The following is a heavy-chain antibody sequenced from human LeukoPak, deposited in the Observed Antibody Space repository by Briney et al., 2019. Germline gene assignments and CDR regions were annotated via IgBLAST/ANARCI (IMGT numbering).Heavy chain of an antibody. CDR1: GFTFSNSA. D-gene: IGHD2-2*01. V-gene: IGHV1-58*02. CDR3: AAEIYGSNTDCCTFDF. J-gene: IGHJ3*01. Sequence: SVKVSCKASGFTFSNSAIQWVRQARGQRLEWIGWIGVAGGNTNYAQTLQGRITITRDMSTSTAYMELTSLRSDDTAVYYCAAEIYGSNTDCCTFDFWGPGTPVTVSS. CDR2: IGVAGGNT.